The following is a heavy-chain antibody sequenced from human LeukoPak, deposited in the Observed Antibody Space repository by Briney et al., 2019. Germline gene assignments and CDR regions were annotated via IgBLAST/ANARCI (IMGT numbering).Heavy chain of an antibody. D-gene: IGHD1-26*01. CDR2: IYSGGST. J-gene: IGHJ3*02. V-gene: IGHV3-66*01. Sequence: GGSLRLSCAASGFTVSSNYMSWVRQAPGKGLEWVSVIYSGGSTYYADSVKGRFTISRDNSKNTLYLQMNSLRTEDTAVYYCARGGSYAAFDIWGQGTMVTVSS. CDR1: GFTVSSNY. CDR3: ARGGSYAAFDI.